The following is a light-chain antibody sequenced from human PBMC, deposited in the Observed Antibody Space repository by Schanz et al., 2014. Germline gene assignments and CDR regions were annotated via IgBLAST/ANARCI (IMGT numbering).Light chain of an antibody. J-gene: IGLJ2*01. V-gene: IGLV1-44*01. CDR3: AAWDDSLNGVV. CDR2: SND. CDR1: SSNIASST. Sequence: QSVLTQPPSASGTPGQRVTISCSGSSSNIASSTVSWYQQVPGTAPKLLIYSNDQRPSGVPDRFSGSKSGTSASLAISGLQSEDEAGYFCAAWDDSLNGVVFGGVTKLTVL.